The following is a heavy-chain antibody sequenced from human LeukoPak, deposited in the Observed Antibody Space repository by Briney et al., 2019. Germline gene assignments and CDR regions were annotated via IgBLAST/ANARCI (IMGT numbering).Heavy chain of an antibody. CDR1: GYSFTSYW. D-gene: IGHD3-22*01. CDR2: IYPGDSDT. J-gene: IGHJ4*02. V-gene: IGHV5-51*01. Sequence: GESLKISCKGSGYSFTSYWIGWVRQMPGKGLEWMGIIYPGDSDTRYSPSFQGQVTISADKSISTAYLQWSSLKASDTAMYYCASALYYYDSSGYPAPYYFDYWGQGTLVTVSS. CDR3: ASALYYYDSSGYPAPYYFDY.